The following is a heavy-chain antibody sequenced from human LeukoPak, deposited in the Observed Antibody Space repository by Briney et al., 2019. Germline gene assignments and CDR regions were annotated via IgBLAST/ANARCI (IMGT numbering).Heavy chain of an antibody. Sequence: SETLSLTCTVSGGSISSYYWSWIRQPPGKGLEWIGYIYYSGSTNYNPSLKSRVTISVDTSKNQFSLKLSSVTAADTAVYYCAKDRWASSSWYVDRRGFDYWGQGTLVTVSS. J-gene: IGHJ4*02. V-gene: IGHV4-59*01. CDR3: AKDRWASSSWYVDRRGFDY. D-gene: IGHD6-13*01. CDR1: GGSISSYY. CDR2: IYYSGST.